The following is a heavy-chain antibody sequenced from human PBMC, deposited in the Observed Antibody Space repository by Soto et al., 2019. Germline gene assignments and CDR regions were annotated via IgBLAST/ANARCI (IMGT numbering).Heavy chain of an antibody. Sequence: SVKVSCKASGYTFTGYSMHWVRQAPGQGLEWIGWIIVNSGDTNYAQKFQERVTITRDMSISTAYMELSSLRSEDTAVYYCAAEAFYDWGDAFDIWGQGTMVTVSS. V-gene: IGHV1-58*02. D-gene: IGHD3-16*01. CDR1: GYTFTGYS. CDR2: IIVNSGDT. J-gene: IGHJ3*02. CDR3: AAEAFYDWGDAFDI.